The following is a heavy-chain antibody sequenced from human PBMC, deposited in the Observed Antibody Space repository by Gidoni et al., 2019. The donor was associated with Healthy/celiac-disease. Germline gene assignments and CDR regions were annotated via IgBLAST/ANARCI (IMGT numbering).Heavy chain of an antibody. CDR2: IYTSGST. CDR1: GGSISSSY. J-gene: IGHJ6*02. V-gene: IGHV4-4*07. D-gene: IGHD2-2*02. Sequence: QVQLQESGPGLVKPSETLSLTCTVSGGSISSSYWSWIRQPAGKGLEWIGRIYTSGSTNYNPSLKSRVTMSVDTSKNQFALKLSSVTAADTAVYYCARDFRYCSSTSCYTHYYYYGMDVWGQGTTVTVSS. CDR3: ARDFRYCSSTSCYTHYYYYGMDV.